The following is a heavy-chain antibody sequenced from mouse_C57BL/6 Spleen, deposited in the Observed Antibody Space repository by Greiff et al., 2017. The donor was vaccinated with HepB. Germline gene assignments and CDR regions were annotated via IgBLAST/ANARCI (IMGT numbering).Heavy chain of an antibody. CDR2: IYPSDSET. CDR3: VYYGYDRFAY. D-gene: IGHD2-2*01. CDR1: GYTFTSYW. Sequence: QVQLKQPGAELVRPGSSVKLSCKASGYTFTSYWMDWVKQRPGQGLEWIGNIYPSDSETHYNQKFKDKATLTVDKSSSTAYMQLSSLTSEDSAVYYCVYYGYDRFAYWGQGTLVTVSA. V-gene: IGHV1-61*01. J-gene: IGHJ3*01.